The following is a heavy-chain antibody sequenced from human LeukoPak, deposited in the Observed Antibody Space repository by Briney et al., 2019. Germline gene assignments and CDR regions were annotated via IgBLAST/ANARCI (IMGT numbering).Heavy chain of an antibody. V-gene: IGHV3-30*04. D-gene: IGHD3-22*01. Sequence: RSLRPSCAASGFTFSSYAMHWVRQAPGKGLEWVAVLSYDGSNKYYADSVKGRFTISRDNSKNTLYMQMKSLKAKDTAVYYGAREVGTFRWLLATHLDYWGQETLVTVSS. CDR3: AREVGTFRWLLATHLDY. CDR2: LSYDGSNK. J-gene: IGHJ4*02. CDR1: GFTFSSYA.